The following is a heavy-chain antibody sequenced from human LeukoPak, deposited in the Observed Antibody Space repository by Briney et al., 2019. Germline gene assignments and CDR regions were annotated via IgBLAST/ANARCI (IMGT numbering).Heavy chain of an antibody. D-gene: IGHD6-13*01. CDR1: GYSISSGYY. Sequence: SETLSLTCAVSGYSISSGYYWGWIRQPPGKGLEWIGSIYHSGSTYYNPSLKSRVTISVDTSKNQFSLKVSSVTAADTAVYYCARLYRSSWFDYWGQGTLVTVSS. J-gene: IGHJ4*02. CDR2: IYHSGST. CDR3: ARLYRSSWFDY. V-gene: IGHV4-38-2*01.